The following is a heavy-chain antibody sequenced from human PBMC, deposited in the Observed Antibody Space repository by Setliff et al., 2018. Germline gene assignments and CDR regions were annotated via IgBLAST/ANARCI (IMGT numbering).Heavy chain of an antibody. D-gene: IGHD3-22*01. V-gene: IGHV3-7*01. J-gene: IGHJ3*02. CDR3: VRDDADNYDAFDN. CDR2: IKQDGSTK. Sequence: GGSLRLSCAASGFISSDHYMDWVRQAPGKGLEWVADIKQDGSTKYYLDSVKGRFTISRDNAKRSLYLQMNGLRADDTGVYYCVRDDADNYDAFDNWGQGTLVTVSS. CDR1: GFISSDHY.